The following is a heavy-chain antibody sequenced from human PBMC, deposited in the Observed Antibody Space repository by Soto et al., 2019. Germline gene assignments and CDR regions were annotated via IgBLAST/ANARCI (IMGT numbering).Heavy chain of an antibody. CDR1: GGSLGSYY. Sequence: SETLSLTCTVSGGSLGSYYWSWIRQPPGKGLEWIGYVFYTGRANYNASLKSRVSISLDTSNYQFSLKLSSVTAEDTAVYYCARDLSGGVRGTHYYYYGMDVWGQGTTVTVSS. V-gene: IGHV4-59*01. CDR2: VFYTGRA. J-gene: IGHJ6*02. D-gene: IGHD3-10*01. CDR3: ARDLSGGVRGTHYYYYGMDV.